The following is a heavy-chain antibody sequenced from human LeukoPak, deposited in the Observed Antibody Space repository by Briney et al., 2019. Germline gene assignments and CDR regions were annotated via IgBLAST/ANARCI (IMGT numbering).Heavy chain of an antibody. V-gene: IGHV3-30*02. J-gene: IGHJ5*02. CDR3: AKDLMRDRWFGES. Sequence: GGSLRLSCAASGLTFSSHSMNWVRQAPGKGLEWVAFIRYDGNDKYYAKSVKGRFTISKDTSRNTLYLQMNTLRLEDTAVYYCAKDLMRDRWFGESWGQGTLVTVSS. D-gene: IGHD3-10*01. CDR1: GLTFSSHS. CDR2: IRYDGNDK.